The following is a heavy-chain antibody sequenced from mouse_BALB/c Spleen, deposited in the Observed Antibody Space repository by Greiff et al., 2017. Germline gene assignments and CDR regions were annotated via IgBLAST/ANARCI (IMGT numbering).Heavy chain of an antibody. CDR2: IWGGGST. CDR1: GFSLTDYG. D-gene: IGHD2-14*01. CDR3: AKQAAYYRYDWFAY. V-gene: IGHV2-6-5*01. Sequence: VMLVESGPGLVAPSQSLSITCTVSGFSLTDYGVSWIRQPPGKGLEWLGVIWGGGSTYYNSALKSRLSISKDNSKSQVFLKMNSLQTDDTAMYYCAKQAAYYRYDWFAYWGQGTLVTVSA. J-gene: IGHJ3*01.